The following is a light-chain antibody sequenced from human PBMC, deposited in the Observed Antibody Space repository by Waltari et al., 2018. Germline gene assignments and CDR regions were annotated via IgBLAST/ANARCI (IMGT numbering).Light chain of an antibody. Sequence: QSVLTQTPSVSGTSGQRITISCSGNTSNIGSNSVHWYRQLPGSAPKLLIYTNNQRLSGVPDRFSGSKSGTSASLDISGLRSEDEADYFCAAWDDRLNGVIFGGGTKLTVL. V-gene: IGLV1-44*01. J-gene: IGLJ2*01. CDR3: AAWDDRLNGVI. CDR2: TNN. CDR1: TSNIGSNS.